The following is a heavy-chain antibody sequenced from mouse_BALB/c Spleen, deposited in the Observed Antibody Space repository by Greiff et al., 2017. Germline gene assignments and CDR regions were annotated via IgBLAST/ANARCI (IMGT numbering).Heavy chain of an antibody. V-gene: IGHV14-3*02. J-gene: IGHJ2*01. CDR2: IDPANGNT. CDR1: GFNIKDTY. Sequence: VQLQQSGAELVKPGASVKLSCTASGFNIKDTYMHWVKQRPEQGLEWIGRIDPANGNTKYDPKFQGKATITADTSSNTAYLQLSSLTSEDTAVYYCARCLYDYVSFDYWGQGTTLTVSS. D-gene: IGHD2-4*01. CDR3: ARCLYDYVSFDY.